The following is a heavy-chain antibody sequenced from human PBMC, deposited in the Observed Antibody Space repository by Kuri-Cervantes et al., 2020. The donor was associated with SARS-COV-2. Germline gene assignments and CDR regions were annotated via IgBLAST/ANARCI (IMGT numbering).Heavy chain of an antibody. CDR1: GFTFSSYD. CDR3: ARGDLGYCSGGSCYNWFDP. D-gene: IGHD2-15*01. Sequence: GESLKIPCAASGFTFSSYDMHWVRQATGKGLEWVSAIGTAGDTYYPGSVKGRFTISRENAKNSLYLQMNSLRAEDTAVYYCARGDLGYCSGGSCYNWFDPWGQGTLVTVSS. J-gene: IGHJ5*02. CDR2: IGTAGDT. V-gene: IGHV3-13*01.